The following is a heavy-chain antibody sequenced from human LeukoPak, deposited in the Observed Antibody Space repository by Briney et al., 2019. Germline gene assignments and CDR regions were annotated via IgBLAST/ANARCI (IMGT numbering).Heavy chain of an antibody. CDR1: GGSISSNDYY. Sequence: SETLSLTCTLSGGSISSNDYYWSWIRQHPGKGLEWIGYIYDGGTTYYKPSLNSRLSISVDTSKSQFSLNPTSLTAADTAVYYCARGTGWGTYYRVAYFDDWGQGTLVTVSS. V-gene: IGHV4-31*03. CDR3: ARGTGWGTYYRVAYFDD. CDR2: IYDGGTT. D-gene: IGHD3-10*01. J-gene: IGHJ4*02.